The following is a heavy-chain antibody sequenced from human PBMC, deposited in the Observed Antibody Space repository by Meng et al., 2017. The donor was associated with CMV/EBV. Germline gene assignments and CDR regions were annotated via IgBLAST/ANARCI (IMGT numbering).Heavy chain of an antibody. CDR3: ARTLRCSSTSCYFPYYYYYGMDV. J-gene: IGHJ6*02. CDR1: GFLFNTYS. Sequence: GESLKISCAASGFLFNTYSIHWVRQVPGKGLEWVAVISYDGSNKYYADSVKGRFTISRDNSKNTLYLQMNSLRAEDTAVYYCARTLRCSSTSCYFPYYYYYGMDVWGQGTTVTVSS. V-gene: IGHV3-30*04. D-gene: IGHD2-2*01. CDR2: ISYDGSNK.